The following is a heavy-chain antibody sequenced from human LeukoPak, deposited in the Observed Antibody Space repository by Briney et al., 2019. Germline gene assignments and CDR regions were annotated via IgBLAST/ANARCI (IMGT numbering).Heavy chain of an antibody. V-gene: IGHV4-34*01. CDR3: ARRNSSSSDFDY. J-gene: IGHJ4*02. CDR1: GGSFSGYY. Sequence: PSETLSLTCAVYGGSFSGYYWSWIRQPPGKGLEWIGEINHSGSTNYNPSLKSRVTISVDTSKNQFSLKLSSVTAADTAVYYCARRNSSSSDFDYWGQGTLVTVSS. CDR2: INHSGST. D-gene: IGHD6-6*01.